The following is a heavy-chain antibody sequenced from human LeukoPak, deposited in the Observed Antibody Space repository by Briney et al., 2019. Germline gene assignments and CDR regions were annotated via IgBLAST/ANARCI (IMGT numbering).Heavy chain of an antibody. J-gene: IGHJ4*02. CDR2: NNGDGSTT. Sequence: GGSLRLSCAASGFTFSSYSMNWVRQAPGKGLMYISRNNGDGSTTNYADVVKGRFTMSRDNVKNTLYLQMNSLRVEDTAVYYCAKYAPPTTALTRFFDDWGQGTLVTVSS. CDR1: GFTFSSYS. V-gene: IGHV3-74*01. D-gene: IGHD4-17*01. CDR3: AKYAPPTTALTRFFDD.